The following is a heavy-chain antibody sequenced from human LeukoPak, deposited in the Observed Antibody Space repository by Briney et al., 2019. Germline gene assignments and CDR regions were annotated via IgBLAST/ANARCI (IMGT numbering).Heavy chain of an antibody. J-gene: IGHJ4*02. CDR1: GGSFSNYC. D-gene: IGHD6-13*01. CDR2: IYYSGST. CDR3: SIVGLAAAGKFDC. Sequence: SETLSLTCTVSGGSFSNYCWSWIRQPPGKGLEWVWYIYYSGSTNYNPSLKSRVTISLNTSKNQFSLKLRSGTTADTAGYYCSIVGLAAAGKFDCGGEGTLVT. V-gene: IGHV4-59*01.